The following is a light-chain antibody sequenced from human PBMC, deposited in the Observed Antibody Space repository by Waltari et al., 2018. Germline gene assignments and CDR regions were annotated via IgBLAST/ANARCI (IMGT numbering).Light chain of an antibody. J-gene: IGLJ3*02. CDR2: GNS. V-gene: IGLV1-44*01. CDR3: STWDYSLSAHV. CDR1: SNNVGSYA. Sequence: QSALTQEASVSGTVGQKVTLSCAGNSNNVGSYAVGWYQQLSHGAPKIVILGNSLPSGIPDRFSGSKSGATASLTISGLQPEDEADYYCSTWDYSLSAHVFGGGTKLPVL.